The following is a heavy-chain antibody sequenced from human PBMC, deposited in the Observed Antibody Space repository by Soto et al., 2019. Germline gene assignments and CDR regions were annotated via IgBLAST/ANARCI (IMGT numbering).Heavy chain of an antibody. J-gene: IGHJ4*02. D-gene: IGHD4-17*01. V-gene: IGHV4-30-2*01. Sequence: QLQLQESGSGLVKPSQTLSLTCAVSGGSISSGGYSWSWIRQPPGKGLELIVYIYHSGSTYYNPSRQRRVTISADRSKNQFSLKLSSVPAADTAVYYCASGLVTTLHYWGQGTLVTVSS. CDR1: GGSISSGGYS. CDR3: ASGLVTTLHY. CDR2: IYHSGST.